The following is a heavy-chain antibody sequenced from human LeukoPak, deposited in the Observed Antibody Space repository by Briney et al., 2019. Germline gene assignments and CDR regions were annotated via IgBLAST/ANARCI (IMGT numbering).Heavy chain of an antibody. CDR3: ARVTGSYYFYYYMDV. J-gene: IGHJ6*03. CDR1: GGSISSSSYY. Sequence: SETLSLTCTVSGGSISSSSYYWGWIRQPPGKGLEWIGSIYYSGSTYYNPSLKSRITISVDTSKNKFSLKLTSVTAADTAIYYCARVTGSYYFYYYMDVWGKGTTVTVSS. CDR2: IYYSGST. D-gene: IGHD3-10*01. V-gene: IGHV4-39*07.